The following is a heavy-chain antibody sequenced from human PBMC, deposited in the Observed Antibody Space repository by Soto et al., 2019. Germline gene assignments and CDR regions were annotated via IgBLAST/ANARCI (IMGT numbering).Heavy chain of an antibody. CDR1: GFTFSSYA. D-gene: IGHD6-19*01. J-gene: IGHJ1*01. V-gene: IGHV3-23*01. Sequence: SLRLSCAASGFTFSSYAMSWVRQPPGKGLEWVSGISGSGDSTYYADSVKGRFTISRDNSKKTVYLQMNSLRAEDTAVYYCAKGVPGIAVAGTGYFQHWGQGTLVTVSS. CDR3: AKGVPGIAVAGTGYFQH. CDR2: ISGSGDST.